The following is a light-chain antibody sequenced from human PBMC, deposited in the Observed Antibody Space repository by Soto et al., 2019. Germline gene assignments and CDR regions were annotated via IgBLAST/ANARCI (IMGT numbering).Light chain of an antibody. CDR3: SAWDGSLNVYV. V-gene: IGLV1-44*01. J-gene: IGLJ1*01. CDR2: TNN. CDR1: TSNIGSNT. Sequence: QSVLTQPPSASGTPGQRVTISCSGSTSNIGSNTVNWYQQLPGTAPKLLIYTNNQRPSGVSGRFSGAKSGTSASLAISGRHSDDEAEDFCSAWDGSLNVYVFGTGTKLTVL.